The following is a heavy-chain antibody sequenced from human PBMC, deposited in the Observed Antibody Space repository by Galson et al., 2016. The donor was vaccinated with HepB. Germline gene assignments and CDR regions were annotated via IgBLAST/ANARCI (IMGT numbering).Heavy chain of an antibody. CDR3: ARSLRAGAFDI. J-gene: IGHJ3*02. V-gene: IGHV1-24*01. CDR1: EYTLSELA. Sequence: SVKVSCKVYEYTLSELAMHWVRQAPGKGPEWMGGFDPEQGETIFAEKFRGRVTMTEDTSTDTAYMQLSSLRSEDTAVYYCARSLRAGAFDIWGQGTTFIVSS. CDR2: FDPEQGET.